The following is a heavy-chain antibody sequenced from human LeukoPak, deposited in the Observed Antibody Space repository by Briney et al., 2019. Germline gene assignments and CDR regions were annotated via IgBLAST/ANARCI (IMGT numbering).Heavy chain of an antibody. V-gene: IGHV1-69*13. CDR2: IIPIFGTA. J-gene: IGHJ4*02. CDR3: ARGNRYGDLKSAFDY. Sequence: GASVKVSCKASGGTFSSYAICWVRQAPGQGLEWMGGIIPIFGTANYAQKFQGRVTITADESTSTAYMELSSLRSEDTAVYYCARGNRYGDLKSAFDYWGQGTLVTVSS. D-gene: IGHD4-17*01. CDR1: GGTFSSYA.